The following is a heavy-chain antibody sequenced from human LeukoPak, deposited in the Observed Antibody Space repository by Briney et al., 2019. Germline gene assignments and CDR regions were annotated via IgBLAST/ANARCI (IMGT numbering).Heavy chain of an antibody. D-gene: IGHD3-16*01. CDR2: VFYDGNT. V-gene: IGHV4-59*08. J-gene: IGHJ4*02. CDR1: GGSISPYY. CDR3: ARHQSGNWGYYFDY. Sequence: WETLSLTCTVSGGSISPYYCSWVRQSPGKGLEWIGYVFYDGNTNYNPSLKSRVIISVDRSKNRFSLELRSVAAADTAVYYCARHQSGNWGYYFDYWGRGTLVTVSS.